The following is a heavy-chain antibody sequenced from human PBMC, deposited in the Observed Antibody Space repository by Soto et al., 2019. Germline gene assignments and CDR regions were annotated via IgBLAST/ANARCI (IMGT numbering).Heavy chain of an antibody. J-gene: IGHJ5*02. CDR2: IYHTGKT. D-gene: IGHD1-7*01. V-gene: IGHV4-31*03. CDR3: ARDGHSNWHYSDP. CDR1: GGSLVSGGYY. Sequence: QVQLQESGPGLVKSSQTLSLTCTVSGGSLVSGGYYWTWIRQHPGRGLEWLGYIYHTGKTYYNPSLESRLTMSTDTSKNQVSLNLRSVTAADTAVYYCARDGHSNWHYSDPWGQGTLVTVSS.